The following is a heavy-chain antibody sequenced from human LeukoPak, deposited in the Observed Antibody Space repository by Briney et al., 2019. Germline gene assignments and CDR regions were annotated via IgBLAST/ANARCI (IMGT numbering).Heavy chain of an antibody. CDR3: AGGIRDGYSNYWYFDL. CDR1: VGSISSYY. Sequence: SETLSLTCTVSVGSISSYYWSCIRHPPGKGLGWSGYISYSGSTNYNPSLTSRVTISEDTPKNQISLTLWSVTAADTALYYCAGGIRDGYSNYWYFDLWGRGTLVTVSS. J-gene: IGHJ2*01. D-gene: IGHD5-24*01. V-gene: IGHV4-59*01. CDR2: ISYSGST.